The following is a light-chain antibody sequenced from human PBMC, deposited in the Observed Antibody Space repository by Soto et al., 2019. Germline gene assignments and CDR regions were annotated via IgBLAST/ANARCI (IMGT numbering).Light chain of an antibody. V-gene: IGKV1-5*01. Sequence: DIQMTQSPSTLSASVGGRVTVTFRASQSISSWLAWYQQKPGKAPKXVIYDASSLESGVPSRFSGSGSGTEFTLTISSLQPDDFATYYCQQYNSYSTFGQGTKVDIK. CDR1: QSISSW. CDR2: DAS. CDR3: QQYNSYST. J-gene: IGKJ1*01.